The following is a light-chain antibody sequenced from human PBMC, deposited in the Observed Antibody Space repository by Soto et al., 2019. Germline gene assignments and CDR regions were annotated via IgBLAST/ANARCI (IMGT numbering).Light chain of an antibody. J-gene: IGKJ1*01. CDR3: QQYDSSPRT. V-gene: IGKV3-20*01. Sequence: EIVLTQSPGTLSLSPGERATLSCRASQSVSSSYLAWYQQKPGQAPRLLIYGASRRATGIPDRFSGSGSGTDFTLIISRLEPEDFAVYYCQQYDSSPRTCGQGTKVEIK. CDR2: GAS. CDR1: QSVSSSY.